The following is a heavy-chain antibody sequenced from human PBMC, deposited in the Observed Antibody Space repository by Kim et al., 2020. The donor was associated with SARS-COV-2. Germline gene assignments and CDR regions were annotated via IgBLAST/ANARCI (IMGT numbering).Heavy chain of an antibody. V-gene: IGHV4-39*07. CDR2: IFYNGST. CDR1: GASIKNTTYY. J-gene: IGHJ4*02. Sequence: SETLSLTCTVSGASIKNTTYYWGWIRQPPGKGLDWIGSIFYNGSTFYNPFLKSRVTISVDLSTNGFSLRLTSVTAADTAVYFCGRGSRKPLINIDYWGQGTLVAVSS. D-gene: IGHD3-10*01. CDR3: GRGSRKPLINIDY.